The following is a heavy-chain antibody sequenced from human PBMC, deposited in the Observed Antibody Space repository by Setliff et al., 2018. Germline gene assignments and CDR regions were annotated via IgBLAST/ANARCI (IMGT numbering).Heavy chain of an antibody. V-gene: IGHV4-30-4*08. Sequence: SETLRLSCAASGFTFSSYAMSWVRQPPGKGLEWIGYIYSSGSTYYNPSLKSRVSISVDTSKNQFSLKLSSVTAADTAVYYCARESRYYYDNLGTLDYWGQGTLVTVSS. CDR2: IYSSGST. CDR1: GFTFSSYA. CDR3: ARESRYYYDNLGTLDY. D-gene: IGHD3-22*01. J-gene: IGHJ4*02.